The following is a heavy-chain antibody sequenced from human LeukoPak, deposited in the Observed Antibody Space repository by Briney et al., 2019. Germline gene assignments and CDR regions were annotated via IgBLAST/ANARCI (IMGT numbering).Heavy chain of an antibody. CDR1: GYTFTGYY. D-gene: IGHD3-22*01. CDR2: INPNSGGT. J-gene: IGHJ4*02. CDR3: ARGNYYDSSGYSY. V-gene: IGHV1-2*02. Sequence: ASVKVSCKASGYTFTGYYMHWVRQAPRQGLEWMGWINPNSGGTNYAQKFQGRVTMTRDTSISTAYMELSRLRSDDTAVYYCARGNYYDSSGYSYWGQGTLVTVSS.